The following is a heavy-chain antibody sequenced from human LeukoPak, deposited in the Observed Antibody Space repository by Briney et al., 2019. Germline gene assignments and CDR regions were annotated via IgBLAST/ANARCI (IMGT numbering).Heavy chain of an antibody. CDR2: ISSSSSTI. V-gene: IGHV3-48*02. J-gene: IGHJ5*02. CDR3: ARYPSVAATGWGRWFDH. Sequence: GGSLRLSCAASGFTFSSFNMNWVRHTPGKGLEWISYISSSSSTIYYADSVKGRFTISRDNAKSSLYLQMNSLRDEDTAVYYCARYPSVAATGWGRWFDHWGQGTLATVSS. CDR1: GFTFSSFN. D-gene: IGHD6-13*01.